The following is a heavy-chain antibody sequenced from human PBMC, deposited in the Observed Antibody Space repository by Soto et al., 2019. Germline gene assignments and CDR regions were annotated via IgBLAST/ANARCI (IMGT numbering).Heavy chain of an antibody. CDR1: GFTFSSYA. CDR3: AKDQERLFGRWDY. CDR2: ISGSGGST. J-gene: IGHJ4*02. Sequence: GSLRLSCAASGFTFSSYAMSWVRQAPGKGLEWVSAISGSGGSTYYADSVKGRFTISRDNSKNTLYLQMNSLRAEDTAVYYCAKDQERLFGRWDYWGQRTLVTVSS. D-gene: IGHD3-3*01. V-gene: IGHV3-23*01.